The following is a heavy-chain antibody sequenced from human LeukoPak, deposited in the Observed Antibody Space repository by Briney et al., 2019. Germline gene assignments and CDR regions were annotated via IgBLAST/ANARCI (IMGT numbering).Heavy chain of an antibody. V-gene: IGHV1-8*01. D-gene: IGHD1-14*01. J-gene: IGHJ5*02. Sequence: ASVKVSCKTSGYPFTTWEIDWVRQAAGQGLEWMGWVHPNGGNTAYAQKFQGRVTMTRDTSISTAYMELSGLTSDDTAVYFCARGPRNDPWGQGTLVTVSS. CDR2: VHPNGGNT. CDR3: ARGPRNDP. CDR1: GYPFTTWE.